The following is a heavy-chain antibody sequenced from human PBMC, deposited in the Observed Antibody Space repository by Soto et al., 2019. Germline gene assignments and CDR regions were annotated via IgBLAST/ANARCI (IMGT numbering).Heavy chain of an antibody. CDR2: ISAYNGNT. CDR1: GYTFTSYG. CDR3: ARDNYDSSGYYYGDAFDI. Sequence: ASVKVSCKASGYTFTSYGISWVRQAPGQGLEWMGWISAYNGNTNYAQKLQGRVTMTTDTSTSTAYMELRSLRSDDTAVYYCARDNYDSSGYYYGDAFDIWGQGTMVTVSS. J-gene: IGHJ3*02. V-gene: IGHV1-18*04. D-gene: IGHD3-22*01.